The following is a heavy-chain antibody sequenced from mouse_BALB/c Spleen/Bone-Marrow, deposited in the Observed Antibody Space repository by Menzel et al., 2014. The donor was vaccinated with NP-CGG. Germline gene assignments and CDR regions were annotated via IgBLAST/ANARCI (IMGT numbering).Heavy chain of an antibody. D-gene: IGHD1-1*01. CDR2: ISTYSGNT. CDR1: GYTFTDYA. V-gene: IGHV1-67*01. CDR3: ARDDGSRIYAMDY. J-gene: IGHJ4*01. Sequence: VQLQQSEPELVRPGVSVKISCKGPGYTFTDYAMHWVKLSHAKSLEWIGVISTYSGNTNYNQKFKGKATMTVDKSSSTAYMELARLTSEDSAIYYCARDDGSRIYAMDYWGQGTSVTVSS.